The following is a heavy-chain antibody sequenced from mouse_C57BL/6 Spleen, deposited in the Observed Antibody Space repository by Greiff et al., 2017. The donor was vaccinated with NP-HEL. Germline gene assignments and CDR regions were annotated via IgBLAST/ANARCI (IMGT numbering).Heavy chain of an antibody. CDR2: IYPGSGST. D-gene: IGHD2-10*02. J-gene: IGHJ1*03. CDR1: GYTFTSYW. V-gene: IGHV1-55*01. CDR3: ARYVWSKSNWYFDV. Sequence: QVHVKQPGAELVKPGASVKMSCKASGYTFTSYWITWVKQRPGQGLEWIGDIYPGSGSTNYNEKFKSKATLTVDTSSSTAYMQLSSLTSEDSAVYYCARYVWSKSNWYFDVWGTGTTVTVSS.